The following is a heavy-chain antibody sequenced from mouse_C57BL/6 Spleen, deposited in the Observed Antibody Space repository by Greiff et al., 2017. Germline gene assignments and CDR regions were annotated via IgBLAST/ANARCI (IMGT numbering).Heavy chain of an antibody. CDR2: IYPGGGYT. CDR3: ARYDYDRDSWFAY. V-gene: IGHV1-63*01. Sequence: QVQLQQSGAELVRPGTSVKMSCKASGYTFTNYWIGWAKQRPGHGLEWIGDIYPGGGYTNYNEKFKGKATLTADKSSSTAYMQFSSLTSEDSAIYYCARYDYDRDSWFAYWGQGTLVTVSA. CDR1: GYTFTNYW. D-gene: IGHD2-4*01. J-gene: IGHJ3*01.